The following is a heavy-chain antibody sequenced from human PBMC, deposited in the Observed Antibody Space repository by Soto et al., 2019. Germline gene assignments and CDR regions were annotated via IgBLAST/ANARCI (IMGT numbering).Heavy chain of an antibody. V-gene: IGHV1-18*01. CDR2: IATYNSNR. J-gene: IGHJ5*02. Sequence: HLVQSGPEVKKPGASITVSCKTSGDTFINFGLSCVRQAPGQGLEWMGWIATYNSNRNYAQKFQGRLTLTTDTSTGTAYMELKGMRYDATAVYYCATVLRGVVNWFDPWGQGSLVTVSS. CDR1: GDTFINFG. CDR3: ATVLRGVVNWFDP. D-gene: IGHD3-10*01.